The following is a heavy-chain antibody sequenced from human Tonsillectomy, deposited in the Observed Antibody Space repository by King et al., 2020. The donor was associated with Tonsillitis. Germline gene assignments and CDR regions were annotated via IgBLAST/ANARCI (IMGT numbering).Heavy chain of an antibody. V-gene: IGHV4-59*08. CDR2: IYYSGST. D-gene: IGHD5-18*01. CDR1: GGSISPYY. Sequence: HVQLQESGPGLVKPSETLSLTCTVSGGSISPYYWSWIRQPPGKGMEWIGYIYYSGSTNYDPSLKSRVTISLDTSKNQFSLRLSSVTAADTAVYYCARHLLRGDTDMVRHFYYYYYMDVWGKGTTVTVSS. CDR3: ARHLLRGDTDMVRHFYYYYYMDV. J-gene: IGHJ6*03.